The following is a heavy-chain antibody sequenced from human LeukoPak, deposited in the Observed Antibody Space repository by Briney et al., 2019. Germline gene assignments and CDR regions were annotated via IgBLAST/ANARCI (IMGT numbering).Heavy chain of an antibody. Sequence: PSETLSLTCAVSGGSISSSNWWSWVRQPPGKGLEWIGETYHSGSTNYNPSLKSRVTISVDTSKNQFSLKLTSVTAADTAVYYCARAPLYMDVWGKGTTVTVSS. CDR1: GGSISSSNW. CDR3: ARAPLYMDV. CDR2: TYHSGST. V-gene: IGHV4-4*02. J-gene: IGHJ6*03.